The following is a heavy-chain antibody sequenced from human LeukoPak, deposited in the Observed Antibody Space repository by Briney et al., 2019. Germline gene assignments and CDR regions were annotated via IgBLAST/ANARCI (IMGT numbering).Heavy chain of an antibody. J-gene: IGHJ4*02. CDR2: IYHGGST. CDR1: GYSIINNNY. Sequence: SETLSLTCAVSGYSIINNNYWGWIRQPPGKGLEWIGHIYHGGSTYYNPSLKSRVTISVDTSKNQFSVKLNSVTAADTAVYYRARTSLTGILHDFDHWGQGTLVTVSS. CDR3: ARTSLTGILHDFDH. V-gene: IGHV4-38-2*01. D-gene: IGHD3-9*01.